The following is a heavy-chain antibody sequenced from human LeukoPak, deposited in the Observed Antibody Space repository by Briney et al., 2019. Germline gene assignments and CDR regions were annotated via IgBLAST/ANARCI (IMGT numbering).Heavy chain of an antibody. CDR1: GYTFTSYY. CDR2: INPSGGST. Sequence: ASVKVSCKASGYTFTSYYMHWVRQAPGQGLEWMGIINPSGGSTSYAQKFQGRVTMTRDTSTSTVYMELSSLRSEDTAVYYCAREWKGYFPYYYYMDVWGKGTTVTIS. V-gene: IGHV1-46*01. CDR3: AREWKGYFPYYYYMDV. J-gene: IGHJ6*03. D-gene: IGHD3-9*01.